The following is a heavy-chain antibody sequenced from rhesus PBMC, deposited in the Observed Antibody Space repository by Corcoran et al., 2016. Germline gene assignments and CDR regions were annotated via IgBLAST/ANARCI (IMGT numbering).Heavy chain of an antibody. CDR3: ARHIGGHHDY. D-gene: IGHD2-39*01. Sequence: QVQLQESGPGLVKPSETLSLTCAVSGGSISGGYGWSWIHQPPGKGLEWIGHIFGSIGSTYYNPSLKSRVTISRDTSKNQFSLKLSSVTAADTAVYYCARHIGGHHDYWGQGVLVTVSS. CDR2: IFGSIGST. J-gene: IGHJ4*01. CDR1: GGSISGGYG. V-gene: IGHV4S7*01.